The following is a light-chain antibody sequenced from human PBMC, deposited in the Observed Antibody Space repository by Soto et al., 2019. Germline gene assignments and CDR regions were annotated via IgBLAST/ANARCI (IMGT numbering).Light chain of an antibody. CDR1: RXDVGGYKY. V-gene: IGLV2-14*01. CDR3: SSYTSSSTLYV. CDR2: EVS. J-gene: IGLJ1*01. Sequence: QSALTQPASVSGSPGQSITIPCTGTRXDVGGYKYVSWYQQHPGKAPKLMIYEVSNRPSGVSNRFSGSKSGNTASLTISGLQAEDEADYYCSSYTSSSTLYVFGTGTKVTVL.